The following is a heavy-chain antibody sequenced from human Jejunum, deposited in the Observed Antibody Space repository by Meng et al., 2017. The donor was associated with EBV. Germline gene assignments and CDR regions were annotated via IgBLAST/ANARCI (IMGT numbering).Heavy chain of an antibody. CDR3: TRAGYYRFDY. CDR1: GFPLSDHW. D-gene: IGHD1-26*01. CDR2: INPDGRTI. J-gene: IGHJ4*02. Sequence: GQWVESGGGLVQPGGSLRLSCAASGFPLSDHWIHWVRQAPGEGLMWVSRINPDGRTINYGDSVKGRFTISRDNAKNTVYLQMNSLRAEDTAVYYCTRAGYYRFDYWGQGALVTVSS. V-gene: IGHV3-74*01.